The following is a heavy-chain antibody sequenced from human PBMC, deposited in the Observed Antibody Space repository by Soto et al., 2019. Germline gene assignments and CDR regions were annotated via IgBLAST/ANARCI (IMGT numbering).Heavy chain of an antibody. CDR2: IYYSGST. J-gene: IGHJ5*02. CDR1: GGSISSYY. V-gene: IGHV4-59*08. CDR3: ARLGRILTKKVNWSDP. Sequence: SETLSLTCTVSGGSISSYYWSWIRQPPGKGLEWIGYIYYSGSTNYNPSLKSRVTISVDTSKNQFSLKLSSVTAADTAVYYCARLGRILTKKVNWSDPWGQGTLVTVSS. D-gene: IGHD2-15*01.